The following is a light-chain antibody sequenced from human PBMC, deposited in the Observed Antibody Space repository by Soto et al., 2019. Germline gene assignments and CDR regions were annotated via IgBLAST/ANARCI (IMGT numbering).Light chain of an antibody. V-gene: IGLV9-49*01. CDR1: SGYSNYK. CDR3: GADHGSGSTWV. J-gene: IGLJ2*01. CDR2: VGTGGIVG. Sequence: QLVLTQPPSASASLGASVTLTCTLSSGYSNYKVDWYQQRPGKGPRFVMRVGTGGIVGSKGDGIPDRFSVLGSGLNRDLTIKNIQEEDESDYHCGADHGSGSTWVFGGGTKLTVL.